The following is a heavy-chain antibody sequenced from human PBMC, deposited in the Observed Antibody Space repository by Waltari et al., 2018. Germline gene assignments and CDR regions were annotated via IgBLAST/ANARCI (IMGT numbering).Heavy chain of an antibody. CDR1: GFPIRTTP. Sequence: EVQLVESGGGLVKPGGPLRISCAASGFPIRTTPLHWVRQVPGKGLVFVSHIASDADSPNYADSVKGRFTISRDNAKNTVYLQMNNLRAEDAAVYYCTRGLSGSYYYYMDVWGKGTTVTVSS. CDR3: TRGLSGSYYYYMDV. CDR2: IASDADSP. D-gene: IGHD1-26*01. V-gene: IGHV3-74*01. J-gene: IGHJ6*03.